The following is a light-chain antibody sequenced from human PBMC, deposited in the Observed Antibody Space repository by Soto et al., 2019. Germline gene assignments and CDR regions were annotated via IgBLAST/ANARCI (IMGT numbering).Light chain of an antibody. V-gene: IGKV1-39*01. CDR2: ATT. CDR3: QQYYSYPRT. CDR1: QTVISY. Sequence: DIQLTQSPSSLSSSVGDRVTITCRASQTVISYLNWYQQKPGQAPKLLIYATTHLQSGVPSRFSGSGSGTDFTLTISCLQSEDFATYYCQQYYSYPRTFGQGTKVDIK. J-gene: IGKJ1*01.